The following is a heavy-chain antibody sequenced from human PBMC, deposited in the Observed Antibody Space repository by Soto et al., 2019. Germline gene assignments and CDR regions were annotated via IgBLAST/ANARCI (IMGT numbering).Heavy chain of an antibody. J-gene: IGHJ5*02. CDR2: IHYSGST. CDR3: ARERAEGYGSGWNLFDP. CDR1: GGSISNYY. Sequence: QVQLQESGPGLVKPSETLSLMCTVSGGSISNYYWSWIRQSPGKGLEWIGYIHYSGSTNYNPSFVSRVTISVDTSKNQFSLRLSSVTAADTAFYYCARERAEGYGSGWNLFDPWGQGTLVTVSS. V-gene: IGHV4-59*01. D-gene: IGHD6-19*01.